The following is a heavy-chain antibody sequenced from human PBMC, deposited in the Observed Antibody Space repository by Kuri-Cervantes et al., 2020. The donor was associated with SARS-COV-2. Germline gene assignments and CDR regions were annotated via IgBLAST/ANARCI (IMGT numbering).Heavy chain of an antibody. Sequence: GGSLRLSCAASGFTFSSYSMNWVRQAPGKGLEWVSSISSSSSYIYYADSVKGRFTISRDNAKNSLYLQMNSLRAEDTAVYYCAKGGNRALPFDYWGQGTRVTVSS. CDR1: GFTFSSYS. CDR3: AKGGNRALPFDY. CDR2: ISSSSSYI. D-gene: IGHD2/OR15-2a*01. J-gene: IGHJ4*02. V-gene: IGHV3-21*04.